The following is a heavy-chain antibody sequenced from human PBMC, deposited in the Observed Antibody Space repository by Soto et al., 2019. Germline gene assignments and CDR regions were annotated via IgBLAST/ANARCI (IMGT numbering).Heavy chain of an antibody. Sequence: TGGSLRLSCAASGFTFSRYGMHCVRQAPGKGLEWVAVIWYDGSNKYYADSVKGRFTISRDNSKNTLYLQMNSLRAEDTAVYYCARDYDSSGYPRYYFDVWGQGTRVTVS. CDR1: GFTFSRYG. V-gene: IGHV3-33*01. CDR2: IWYDGSNK. D-gene: IGHD3-22*01. CDR3: ARDYDSSGYPRYYFDV. J-gene: IGHJ4*02.